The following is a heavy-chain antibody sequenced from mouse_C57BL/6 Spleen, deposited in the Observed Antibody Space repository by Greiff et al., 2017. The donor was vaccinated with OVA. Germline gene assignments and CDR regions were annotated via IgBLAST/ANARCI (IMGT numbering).Heavy chain of an antibody. CDR3: ARGDYGSSDAMDY. CDR2: IYPRSGNT. J-gene: IGHJ4*01. CDR1: GYTFTSYG. Sequence: LLESGAELARPGASVKLSCKASGYTFTSYGISWVKQRTGQGLEWIGEIYPRSGNTYYNEKFKGKATLTADKSSSTAYMELRSLTSEDSAVYFCARGDYGSSDAMDYWGQGTSVTVSS. D-gene: IGHD1-1*01. V-gene: IGHV1-81*01.